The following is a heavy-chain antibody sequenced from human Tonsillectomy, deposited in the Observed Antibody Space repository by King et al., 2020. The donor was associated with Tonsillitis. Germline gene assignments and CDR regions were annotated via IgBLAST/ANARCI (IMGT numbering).Heavy chain of an antibody. CDR1: GDFITRGGYY. Sequence: QLQESGPRLVKPSETLSVTCTVSGDFITRGGYYWTWIRQHSETGLQWIGYIDFTGSTYYNPSLASRATISQDTSRNHYSLTLTSVTAADTAVYYCARSYYARSGHYDDIYDVWGQGTMVTVSS. V-gene: IGHV4-31*03. CDR3: ARSYYARSGHYDDIYDV. D-gene: IGHD3-10*01. J-gene: IGHJ3*01. CDR2: IDFTGST.